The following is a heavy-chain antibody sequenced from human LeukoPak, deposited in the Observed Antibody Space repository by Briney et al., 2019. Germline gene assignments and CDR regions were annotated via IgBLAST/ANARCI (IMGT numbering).Heavy chain of an antibody. CDR3: ARVGSTALSDP. V-gene: IGHV4-4*02. CDR1: GGSISSSNW. J-gene: IGHJ5*02. CDR2: ISHSGST. D-gene: IGHD3-10*01. Sequence: SETLSLTCAVSGGSISSSNWWSWVRQPPGKGLEWIGEISHSGSTNYNPSLKSRVTMSVDKSKNHFSLKLSSVSAADTAVYYCARVGSTALSDPLGQGTLVTVSS.